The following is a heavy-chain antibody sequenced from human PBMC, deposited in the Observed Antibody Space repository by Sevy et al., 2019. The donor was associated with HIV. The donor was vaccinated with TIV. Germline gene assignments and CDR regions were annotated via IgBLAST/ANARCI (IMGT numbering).Heavy chain of an antibody. CDR3: VRANGGDYPSRGYFDY. D-gene: IGHD2-21*02. CDR1: GYIFPSYA. CDR2: IDAGNGNS. J-gene: IGHJ4*02. V-gene: IGHV1-3*01. Sequence: ASVKVSCKASGYIFPSYAFHWVRPAPGQGLEWMGWIDAGNGNSKYPQKFQGRVTLTREKSDSTAYMELSSLRSEDTGVYYCVRANGGDYPSRGYFDYWGQGTLVTVSS.